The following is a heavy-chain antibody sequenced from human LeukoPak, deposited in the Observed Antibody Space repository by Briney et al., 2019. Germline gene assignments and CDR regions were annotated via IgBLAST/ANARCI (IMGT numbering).Heavy chain of an antibody. Sequence: GGSLRLSYAASELTVSSNYMSWVRQAPGKGLEWGSVIYSGGSTYYADSVKGRFIISRDNSRNTLYLQMNSLRAEDTAMYHCARGGTPGYSTGWIDHWGQGTLVTVSS. V-gene: IGHV3-53*05. CDR1: ELTVSSNY. CDR3: ARGGTPGYSTGWIDH. CDR2: IYSGGST. D-gene: IGHD6-19*01. J-gene: IGHJ4*02.